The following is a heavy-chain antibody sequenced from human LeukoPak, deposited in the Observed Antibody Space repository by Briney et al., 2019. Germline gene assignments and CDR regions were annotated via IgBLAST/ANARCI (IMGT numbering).Heavy chain of an antibody. CDR2: IYYSGST. CDR3: ARVRELTSYYFDF. V-gene: IGHV4-59*08. CDR1: GGSFSGYY. Sequence: SETLSLTCAVYGGSFSGYYWSWIRQPPGKGLEWIGYIYYSGSTNYNPSLKSRVTISVDTSKNQFSLKLSSVTAADTAVYYCARVRELTSYYFDFWGQGTLVTVSS. D-gene: IGHD2-2*01. J-gene: IGHJ4*02.